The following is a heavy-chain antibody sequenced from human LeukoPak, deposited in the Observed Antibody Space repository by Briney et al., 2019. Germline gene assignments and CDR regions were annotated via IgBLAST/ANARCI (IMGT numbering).Heavy chain of an antibody. CDR1: GYTFTSYG. CDR3: ARARYETRIWPKSRYDYYYYMDV. V-gene: IGHV1-18*03. J-gene: IGHJ6*03. D-gene: IGHD3-3*01. Sequence: ASVKVSCKASGYTFTSYGISWVRQAPGQGLEWMGWISAYNGNTNYAQRLQGRVTITTDTSASTAYMEVSSLRSEDMAVYYCARARYETRIWPKSRYDYYYYMDVWGKGTTVTVSS. CDR2: ISAYNGNT.